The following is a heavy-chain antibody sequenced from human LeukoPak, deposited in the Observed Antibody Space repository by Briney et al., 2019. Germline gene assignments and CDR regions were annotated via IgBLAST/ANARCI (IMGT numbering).Heavy chain of an antibody. V-gene: IGHV3-11*03. D-gene: IGHD2-15*01. CDR1: GFTFSDYY. J-gene: IGHJ3*02. Sequence: NAGGSLRLSCAASGFTFSDYYMSWIRQAPGKGLEWVSYISSSSSYTNYADSVKGRFTISRDNAKNSLYLQMNSLRAEDTAVYYCARPVVVAARSGNDAFDIWGQGTMVTVSS. CDR2: ISSSSSYT. CDR3: ARPVVVAARSGNDAFDI.